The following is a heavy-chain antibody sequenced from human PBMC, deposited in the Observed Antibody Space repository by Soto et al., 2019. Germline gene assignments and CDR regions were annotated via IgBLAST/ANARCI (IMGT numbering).Heavy chain of an antibody. V-gene: IGHV3-48*01. CDR1: GFILSDCA. D-gene: IGHD7-27*01. CDR3: ARDLSWGSNWYYYMDV. J-gene: IGHJ6*03. CDR2: ISSSSSVI. Sequence: EVQLVESGGGLVQPGGSLRLTCATSGFILSDCAMNWVRQAPGKGLEWVSYISSSSSVIEYADSVKGRFTVSRDNARNSLYLQMNSLRAEDTAVYSCARDLSWGSNWYYYMDVWGKGTTVTVAS.